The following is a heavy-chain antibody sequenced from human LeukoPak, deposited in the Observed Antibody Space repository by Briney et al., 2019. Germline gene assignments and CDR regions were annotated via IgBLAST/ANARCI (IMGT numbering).Heavy chain of an antibody. CDR2: INRSGDT. CDR1: GGYSSGYY. Sequence: SETLSLTCAVYGGYSSGYYWSWIRQPPGKGLEWIGEINRSGDTNYNPSLKSRVTISVDTSKNQFSLKLSSVTAADTAMYYCARGVGSGSYFHYWGQGTLVTVSS. J-gene: IGHJ4*02. V-gene: IGHV4-34*01. CDR3: ARGVGSGSYFHY. D-gene: IGHD3-10*01.